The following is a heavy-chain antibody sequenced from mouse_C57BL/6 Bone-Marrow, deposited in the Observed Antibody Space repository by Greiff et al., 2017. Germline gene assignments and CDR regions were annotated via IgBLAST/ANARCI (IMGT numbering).Heavy chain of an antibody. CDR2: IYPGNSDT. J-gene: IGHJ3*01. V-gene: IGHV1-5*01. Sequence: VQLQQSGTVLARPGASVKMSCKTSGYTFTSYWMHWVKQRPGQGLEWIGAIYPGNSDTSYNQKFKGKAKLTAVTSASTAYMELSSLTNEDSAVYYCTLYGKYDRFAYWGQGTLVTVSA. CDR3: TLYGKYDRFAY. D-gene: IGHD2-1*01. CDR1: GYTFTSYW.